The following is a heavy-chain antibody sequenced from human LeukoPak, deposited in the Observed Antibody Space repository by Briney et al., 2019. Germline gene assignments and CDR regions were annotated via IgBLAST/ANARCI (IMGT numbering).Heavy chain of an antibody. CDR3: ARGKFGDPLNY. CDR2: VYTDGNI. Sequence: GGSLRLSCTASGFTVSGNYMSWVRQAPGKGLEWVSAVYTDGNIYYADSVRGRFTISKDNSKNTVDLLLNNMRAEDTAVYYCARGKFGDPLNYWGQGTLVTVSS. V-gene: IGHV3-53*01. CDR1: GFTVSGNY. D-gene: IGHD3-10*01. J-gene: IGHJ4*02.